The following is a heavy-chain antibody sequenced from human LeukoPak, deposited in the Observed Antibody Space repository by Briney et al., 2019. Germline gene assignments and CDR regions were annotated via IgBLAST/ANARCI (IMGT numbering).Heavy chain of an antibody. J-gene: IGHJ4*02. V-gene: IGHV3-48*01. D-gene: IGHD1-26*01. Sequence: GGSLRLSCAASGFTFSSYAMSWVRQAPGKGLEWVSYISSSSSTIYYADSVKGRFTISRDNAKNSLYLQMNSLRAEDTAVYYCARVVGAIDYWGQGTLVTVSS. CDR3: ARVVGAIDY. CDR2: ISSSSSTI. CDR1: GFTFSSYA.